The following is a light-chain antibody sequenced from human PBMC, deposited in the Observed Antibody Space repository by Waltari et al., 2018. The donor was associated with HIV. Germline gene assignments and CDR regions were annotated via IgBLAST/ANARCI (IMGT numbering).Light chain of an antibody. CDR3: CSYAGSYTVYV. V-gene: IGLV2-11*01. CDR2: DVS. J-gene: IGLJ1*01. Sequence: QSALTQPRAVCGSPGQSVTISCTGTSSDVGGYNYVPWYQQHPGKAPKLMIYDVSKRPSGVPDRFSGSKSGNTASLTISGLQAEDEADYYCCSYAGSYTVYVFGTGTKVTVL. CDR1: SSDVGGYNY.